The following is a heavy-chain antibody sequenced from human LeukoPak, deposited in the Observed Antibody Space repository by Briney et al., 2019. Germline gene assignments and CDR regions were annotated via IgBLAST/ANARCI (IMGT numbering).Heavy chain of an antibody. V-gene: IGHV3-30*02. J-gene: IGHJ4*02. CDR2: IRYDGSNK. CDR1: GFTFSSYG. Sequence: GGSLRLSCAASGFTFSSYGMHWVRQAPGKGLEWVAFIRYDGSNKYYADSVKGRFTISRDNPKNTLYLQMNSLRAEDTAVYYCARDDRVGATAFDYWGQGTLVTVSS. D-gene: IGHD1-26*01. CDR3: ARDDRVGATAFDY.